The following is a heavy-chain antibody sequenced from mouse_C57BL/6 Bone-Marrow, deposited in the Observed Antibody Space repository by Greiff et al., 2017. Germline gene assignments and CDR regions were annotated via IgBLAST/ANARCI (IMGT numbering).Heavy chain of an antibody. D-gene: IGHD1-1*01. CDR1: GYTLTGYW. Sequence: VMLVESGAELMQPGASVKISCKATGYTLTGYWIEWVQQRPGHGLEWIGEILPGSGSPNYNEKFTGKATFTADTSYNTAYRQLSSLTTDDSAIDYCTRSLITPVVAMDYWGQGTTLTVSS. V-gene: IGHV1-9*01. J-gene: IGHJ2*01. CDR3: TRSLITPVVAMDY. CDR2: ILPGSGSP.